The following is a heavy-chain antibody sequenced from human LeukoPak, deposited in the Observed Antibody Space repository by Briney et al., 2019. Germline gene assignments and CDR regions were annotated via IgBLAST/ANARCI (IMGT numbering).Heavy chain of an antibody. V-gene: IGHV3-53*01. CDR2: IYSGGRT. J-gene: IGHJ3*02. CDR1: GFTVSSNY. D-gene: IGHD3-10*01. CDR3: ARGGARARVTIVRGASGAFDI. Sequence: TGGSLRLSCAASGFTVSSNYMSWVRQAPGKGLEWVSGIYSGGRTYYADSVKGRFTIPRDNSKNTLYLQMYSLRAEDTAVYYCARGGARARVTIVRGASGAFDIWGQGTMVTVSS.